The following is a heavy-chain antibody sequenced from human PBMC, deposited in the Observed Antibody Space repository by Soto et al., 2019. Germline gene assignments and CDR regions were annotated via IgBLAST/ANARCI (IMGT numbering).Heavy chain of an antibody. CDR2: IYTSGST. J-gene: IGHJ6*02. V-gene: IGHV4-4*07. CDR3: ARVEGGTTQGYYGMDV. CDR1: GCSISSYY. D-gene: IGHD1-7*01. Sequence: PSETLSLTCPVSGCSISSYYWNWIRQPAGKGLEWIGRIYTSGSTNYNPSLKSRVTMSVDTSKNQFSLKLNSVTAADTAVYYCARVEGGTTQGYYGMDVWGQGTTVTVSS.